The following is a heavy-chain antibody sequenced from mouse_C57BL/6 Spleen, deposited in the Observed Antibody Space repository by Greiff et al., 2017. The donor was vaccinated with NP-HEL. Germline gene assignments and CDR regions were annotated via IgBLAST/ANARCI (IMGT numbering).Heavy chain of an antibody. J-gene: IGHJ2*01. CDR3: ARDDGYFDD. CDR2: IDPAYGNT. V-gene: IGHV14-3*01. D-gene: IGHD2-3*01. Sequence: EVQLQQSVAELVRPGASVKLSCTASGFTFKNTYMHWVKQRPEQGLEWIGRIDPAYGNTNYAPKFKGKATITADTSSSTAYLQLSSLTSADTAIYYCARDDGYFDDGGQGTTLTVSS. CDR1: GFTFKNTY.